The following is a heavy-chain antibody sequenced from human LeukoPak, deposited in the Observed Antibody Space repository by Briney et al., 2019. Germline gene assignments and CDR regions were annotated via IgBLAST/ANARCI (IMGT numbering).Heavy chain of an antibody. Sequence: SVKVSCKASGGTFSSYAISWVRQAPGQGLEWMGGIIPIFGTANYAQKFQGRVTITADESTSTAYMELSSLRSEDTAVYYCAREGSGYDPFDYWGQGTLVTVSS. CDR3: AREGSGYDPFDY. CDR1: GGTFSSYA. V-gene: IGHV1-69*13. D-gene: IGHD5-12*01. CDR2: IIPIFGTA. J-gene: IGHJ4*02.